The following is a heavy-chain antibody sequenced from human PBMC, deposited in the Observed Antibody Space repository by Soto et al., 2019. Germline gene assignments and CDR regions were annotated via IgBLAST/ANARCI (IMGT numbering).Heavy chain of an antibody. V-gene: IGHV4-31*03. J-gene: IGHJ6*02. D-gene: IGHD5-12*01. CDR1: GGSISSGGYY. Sequence: QVQLQESGPGLVKPSQTLSLTCTVSGGSISSGGYYWSWIRQHPGKGLEWIGYIYYSGSTYYNPSLKSRVTISVDTSTNQCSLKLSSVTAADTAVYYWARERTSGYGTSYYYYGMDVWGQGTTVTVSS. CDR3: ARERTSGYGTSYYYYGMDV. CDR2: IYYSGST.